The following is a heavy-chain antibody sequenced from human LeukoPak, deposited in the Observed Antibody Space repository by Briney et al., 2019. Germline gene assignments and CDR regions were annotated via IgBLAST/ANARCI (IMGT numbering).Heavy chain of an antibody. Sequence: GGSLRLLCAASAASGFAFSSYNITGVRQAPGKGLEWVSSVSSSSNYIYYADSLKGRFTISRDNAKNSLYLQMTSLRAEDTAVYYCARASGSFFDYWGQGTLVTVSS. CDR2: VSSSSNYI. D-gene: IGHD1-26*01. CDR3: ARASGSFFDY. V-gene: IGHV3-21*01. J-gene: IGHJ4*02. CDR1: GFAFSSYN.